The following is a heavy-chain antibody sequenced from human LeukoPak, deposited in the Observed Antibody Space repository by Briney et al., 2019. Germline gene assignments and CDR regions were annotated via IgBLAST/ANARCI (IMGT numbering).Heavy chain of an antibody. D-gene: IGHD1-26*01. V-gene: IGHV3-13*04. Sequence: GGSLRLSCAASGFTFSNYDMHWVRQATGKGLEWVSAIGTAGDTYYPGSVRGRFTMSRENAKNSLYLQMNSLTAGDTAVYYCARGATTHFDYWGQGILVTVSS. CDR1: GFTFSNYD. CDR3: ARGATTHFDY. J-gene: IGHJ4*02. CDR2: IGTAGDT.